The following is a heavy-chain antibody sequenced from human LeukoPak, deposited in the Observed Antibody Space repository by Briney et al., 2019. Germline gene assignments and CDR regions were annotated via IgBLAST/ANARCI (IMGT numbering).Heavy chain of an antibody. CDR1: GFTFSSYS. CDR3: ARDVSLGARDY. V-gene: IGHV3-21*04. Sequence: GGSLRLSCAASGFTFSSYSMNWVRQAPGKGLEWVSSISSSSSYIYYADSVKGRFTISRDNAKNTLYLQMNSLRAEDTVVYYCARDVSLGARDYWGQGTLVTVSS. CDR2: ISSSSSYI. J-gene: IGHJ4*02. D-gene: IGHD1-26*01.